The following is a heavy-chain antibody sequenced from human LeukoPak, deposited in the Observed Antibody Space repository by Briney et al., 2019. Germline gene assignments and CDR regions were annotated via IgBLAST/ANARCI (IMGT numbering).Heavy chain of an antibody. D-gene: IGHD3-22*01. CDR3: ARCPADYYDSSGYYPNYFDY. Sequence: SETLSLTCTVSGGSISSYYWSWVRQPPGKGLEWIGYIYYSGNTNYNPSLKSRLTMSADRSRNQFSLKLSSVTAADTAVYYCARCPADYYDSSGYYPNYFDYWGQGTLVTVSS. V-gene: IGHV4-59*01. CDR1: GGSISSYY. CDR2: IYYSGNT. J-gene: IGHJ4*02.